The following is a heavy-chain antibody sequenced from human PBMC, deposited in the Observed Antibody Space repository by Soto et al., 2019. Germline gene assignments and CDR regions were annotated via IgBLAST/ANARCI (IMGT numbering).Heavy chain of an antibody. V-gene: IGHV3-30*18. CDR2: ISYEGSNK. J-gene: IGHJ4*02. D-gene: IGHD6-19*01. CDR3: AKDWATPVAGRFLDS. CDR1: GFNFSDYA. Sequence: GGSLRLSCAASGFNFSDYAMHWVRQAPGKGLEWLAIISYEGSNKYSAGSVKGRFTISRDNSKNTLYLQMNSLRPEDTAVYYCAKDWATPVAGRFLDSWGQGTPVTVSS.